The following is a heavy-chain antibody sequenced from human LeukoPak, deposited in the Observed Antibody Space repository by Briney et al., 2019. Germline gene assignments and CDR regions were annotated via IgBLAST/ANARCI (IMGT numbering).Heavy chain of an antibody. D-gene: IGHD3-10*01. Sequence: PSETLSLTCTVSGGSISNSYWSWIRQPAGKGLEWIGRIYSSGSTNYNPSLKSRVTMSVDTSKNQFSLKLSSVTAADTAVYYCARRYSGSYLYYYYYYGMDVWGQGTTVTVSS. CDR2: IYSSGST. V-gene: IGHV4-4*07. J-gene: IGHJ6*02. CDR1: GGSISNSY. CDR3: ARRYSGSYLYYYYYYGMDV.